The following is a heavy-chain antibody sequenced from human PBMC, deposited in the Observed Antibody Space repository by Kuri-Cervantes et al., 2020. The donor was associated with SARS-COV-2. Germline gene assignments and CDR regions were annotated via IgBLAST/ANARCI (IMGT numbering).Heavy chain of an antibody. D-gene: IGHD4-23*01. CDR3: ARHFYGGNAIFQY. Sequence: GSLRLSCTVSGGSISSYYWSWIRQPPGKGLEWIGYIYYSGSTNYNPSLKSRVTISVDTSKNQFSLKLSSVTAADTAVYYCARHFYGGNAIFQYWGQGTLVTVSS. CDR2: IYYSGST. CDR1: GGSISSYY. J-gene: IGHJ4*02. V-gene: IGHV4-59*01.